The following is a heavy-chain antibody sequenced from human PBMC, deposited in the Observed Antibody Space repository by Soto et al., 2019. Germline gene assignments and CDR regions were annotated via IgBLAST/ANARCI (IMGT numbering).Heavy chain of an antibody. CDR3: AKDRNYPRDQFHY. D-gene: IGHD1-7*01. Sequence: GGSLRLSCAASGFTFSTCALSWVRQAPGKGLEWVSAISANGQGIYYADSVRGRFTISRDNSKNTIFLHMDSLRAEDTAVYYCAKDRNYPRDQFHYWGQGTLVTVSS. CDR2: ISANGQGI. CDR1: GFTFSTCA. V-gene: IGHV3-23*01. J-gene: IGHJ4*02.